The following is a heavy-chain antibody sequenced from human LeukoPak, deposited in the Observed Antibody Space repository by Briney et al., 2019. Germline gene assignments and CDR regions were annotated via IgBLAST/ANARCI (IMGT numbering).Heavy chain of an antibody. CDR3: ATLCSSTSCLDY. V-gene: IGHV4-34*01. D-gene: IGHD2-2*01. CDR1: GGSFSGYY. J-gene: IGHJ4*02. CDR2: INHSGST. Sequence: SETLSLTCAVYGGSFSGYYWSWIRQPPGKGLEWIGEINHSGSTNYNPSLKSRVTISVDTSKNQFSLKLSSVTDADTAVYYCATLCSSTSCLDYWGQGTLVTVSS.